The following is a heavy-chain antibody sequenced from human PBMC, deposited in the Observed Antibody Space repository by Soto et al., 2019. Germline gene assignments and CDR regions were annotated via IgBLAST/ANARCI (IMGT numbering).Heavy chain of an antibody. CDR1: GYTFTSYY. Sequence: ASVKVSCKASGYTFTSYYMHWVQQAPEQGLEWMGIINPSGGSTSYAQKFQGRVTMTRDTSTSTVYMELSSLRSEDTAVYYCARERYYGSGSYYPDYWGQGTLVTVSS. CDR3: ARERYYGSGSYYPDY. D-gene: IGHD3-10*01. J-gene: IGHJ4*02. CDR2: INPSGGST. V-gene: IGHV1-46*03.